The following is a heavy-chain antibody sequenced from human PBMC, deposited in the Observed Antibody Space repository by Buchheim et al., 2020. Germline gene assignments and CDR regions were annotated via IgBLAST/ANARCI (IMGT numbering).Heavy chain of an antibody. Sequence: EAQLVESGGGLVQPGGSLRLSCAASGFIFSAHWMNWVRQTPGKRLEWVADIHPAGNGKYYVDFVKGRFTISRDNAENSLYLEMNSLRVEDTAMYYCAREGARMGAFDIWGQGT. D-gene: IGHD1-26*01. CDR2: IHPAGNGK. CDR1: GFIFSAHW. J-gene: IGHJ3*02. V-gene: IGHV3-7*01. CDR3: AREGARMGAFDI.